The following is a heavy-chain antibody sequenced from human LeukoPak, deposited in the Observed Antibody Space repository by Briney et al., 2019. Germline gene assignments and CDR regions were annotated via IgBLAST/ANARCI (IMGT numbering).Heavy chain of an antibody. CDR1: GFTFSTCG. J-gene: IGHJ4*02. D-gene: IGHD3-22*01. CDR2: IWYDGSNK. CDR3: ARSYYYDSSHTVDY. V-gene: IGHV3-33*01. Sequence: GGSLRLSCAASGFTFSTCGMHWVRQAPGKGLEWVALIWYDGSNKYYADSVKGRFTISRDNSKNTLYLQMNSLRAEDTAVYYCARSYYYDSSHTVDYWGQGTLVTVSS.